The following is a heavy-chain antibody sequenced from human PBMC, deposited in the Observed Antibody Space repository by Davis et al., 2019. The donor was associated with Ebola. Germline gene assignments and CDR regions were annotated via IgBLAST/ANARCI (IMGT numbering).Heavy chain of an antibody. CDR3: ARAIYYYDSSGYSDY. Sequence: AASVKVSCKASGYTFTNYYMHWVRQAPGQGLEWMGIINPAGGYTNYAQKFQGRVTMTRDTSTSTVYMELRSLRSEDTAVYYCARAIYYYDSSGYSDYWGQGTLVTVSS. D-gene: IGHD3-22*01. V-gene: IGHV1-46*01. CDR2: INPAGGYT. CDR1: GYTFTNYY. J-gene: IGHJ4*02.